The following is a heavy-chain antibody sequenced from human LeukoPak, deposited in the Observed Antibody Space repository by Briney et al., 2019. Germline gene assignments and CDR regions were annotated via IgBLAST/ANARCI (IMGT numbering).Heavy chain of an antibody. D-gene: IGHD3-10*01. CDR3: ARDPDYYGSGTGGYFDL. J-gene: IGHJ4*03. V-gene: IGHV4-30-4*08. CDR1: GGSISGDGYH. Sequence: SETLSLTCSVSGGSISGDGYHWGWIRQPPGKGLEWIAYIYHSGSSFYNPSLKSRVTISVDTSKNQFSLKLRSVTAADTAVYFCARDPDYYGSGTGGYFDLWGRGTLVTVSS. CDR2: IYHSGSS.